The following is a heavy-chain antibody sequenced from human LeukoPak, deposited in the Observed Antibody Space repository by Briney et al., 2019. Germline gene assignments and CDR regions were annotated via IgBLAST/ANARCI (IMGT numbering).Heavy chain of an antibody. CDR1: GFTFSSYG. D-gene: IGHD5-24*01. Sequence: PGGSLRLSCAASGFTFSSYGMHWVRQAPGKGLEWVSAISGSGGSTYYADSVKGRFTISRDNSKNTLYLQMNSLRAEDTAVYYCAKDVEMATIDYYYYGMDVWGQGTTVTVSS. CDR2: ISGSGGST. J-gene: IGHJ6*02. V-gene: IGHV3-23*01. CDR3: AKDVEMATIDYYYYGMDV.